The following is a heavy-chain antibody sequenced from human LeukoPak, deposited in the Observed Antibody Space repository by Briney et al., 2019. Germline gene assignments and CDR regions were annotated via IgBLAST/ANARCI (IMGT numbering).Heavy chain of an antibody. D-gene: IGHD1-26*01. Sequence: GGSLRISCAASGFTFSTYSMNWVRQAPGKGLEWVSYISDSTTTIYYADSVKGRFFISRDNAKNSLYLQMNSLRAEDTAVYYCARAPKFRLVGVPKGPFDPWGQGTLVTVSS. CDR1: GFTFSTYS. V-gene: IGHV3-48*04. CDR2: ISDSTTTI. J-gene: IGHJ5*02. CDR3: ARAPKFRLVGVPKGPFDP.